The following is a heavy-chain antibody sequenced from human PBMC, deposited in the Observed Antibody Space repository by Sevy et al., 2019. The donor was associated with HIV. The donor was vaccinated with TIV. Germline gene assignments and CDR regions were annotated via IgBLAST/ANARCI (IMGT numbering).Heavy chain of an antibody. V-gene: IGHV4-61*01. CDR3: AREIYFYENSGFYYFDS. CDR1: VASVSSGKYY. J-gene: IGHJ4*02. D-gene: IGHD3-22*01. Sequence: SETLSLTCNVSVASVSSGKYYWTWIRQPPGKDLEWIGQVSYSGRTNYNPSLKSRVTISEDTSKNQFSLSLKSVTAADTATYYCAREIYFYENSGFYYFDSWGLGILVTVSS. CDR2: VSYSGRT.